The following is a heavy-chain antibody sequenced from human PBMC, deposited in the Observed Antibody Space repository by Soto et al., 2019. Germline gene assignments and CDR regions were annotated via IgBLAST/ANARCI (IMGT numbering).Heavy chain of an antibody. J-gene: IGHJ5*02. CDR1: GGSFSGYY. D-gene: IGHD3-10*01. Sequence: SETLSLTCAVYGGSFSGYYWSWIRQPPGKGLEWIGEINHSGSTNYNPSLKSRVTISVDTSKNQFSLKLSSVTAADTAVYYCARGRDAMVRGVIVRFDPWGQGTLVTVSS. V-gene: IGHV4-34*01. CDR2: INHSGST. CDR3: ARGRDAMVRGVIVRFDP.